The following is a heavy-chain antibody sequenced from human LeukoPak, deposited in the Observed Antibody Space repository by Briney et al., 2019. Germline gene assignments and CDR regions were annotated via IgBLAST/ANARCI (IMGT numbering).Heavy chain of an antibody. J-gene: IGHJ3*02. CDR2: INPNSGGT. CDR1: GYTFTGYY. V-gene: IGHV1-2*02. Sequence: ASVKVSCKASGYTFTGYYMHWVRQAPGQGLEWMVWINPNSGGTNYAQKFQGRVTMTRDTSISTAYMELSRLRSDDTAVYYCARVVWGGDAFDIWGQGTMVTVSS. CDR3: ARVVWGGDAFDI. D-gene: IGHD3-16*01.